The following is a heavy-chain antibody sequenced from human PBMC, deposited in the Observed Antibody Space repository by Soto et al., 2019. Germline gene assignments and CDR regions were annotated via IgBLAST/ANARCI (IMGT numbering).Heavy chain of an antibody. CDR1: GYAFTSYH. J-gene: IGHJ4*02. CDR3: VREGETWDALPFDH. V-gene: IGHV1-18*01. CDR2: ISAHNGKT. Sequence: QVQLVQSGAEVKKPGASVKVSCQTSGYAFTSYHISWVRQAPGQSLEWMGWISAHNGKTYYAQKFQGRVTFTSDTSTNTAYMQLTSLRSDDTAVYYCVREGETWDALPFDHGGQGTLVTVSS. D-gene: IGHD3-16*01.